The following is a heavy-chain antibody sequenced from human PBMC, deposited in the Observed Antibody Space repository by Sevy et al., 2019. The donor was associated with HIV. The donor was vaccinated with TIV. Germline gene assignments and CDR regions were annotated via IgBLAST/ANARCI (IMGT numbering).Heavy chain of an antibody. J-gene: IGHJ6*02. CDR2: ISSSGSTI. CDR3: ASLGGELYYYYGMDV. D-gene: IGHD3-10*01. CDR1: GFTFSDYY. Sequence: GCSLRLSCAASGFTFSDYYMSWIRQAPGKGLEWVSYISSSGSTIYYADSVKGRFTISRDNAKNSLYLQMNSLRAEDTAVYYCASLGGELYYYYGMDVWGQGTTVTVSS. V-gene: IGHV3-11*01.